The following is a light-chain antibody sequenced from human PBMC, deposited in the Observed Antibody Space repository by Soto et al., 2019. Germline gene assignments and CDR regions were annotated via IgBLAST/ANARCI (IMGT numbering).Light chain of an antibody. CDR3: SSYTSSSTPVV. J-gene: IGLJ2*01. V-gene: IGLV2-14*01. CDR1: SSDVGGYNY. Sequence: QSVLTQPASVSGSPGQSITISCTGTSSDVGGYNYVSWYQQHPGKAPKLMIYEVSNRPSGVSNRFSGSKSGNTASQTISGLQAEDEADYYCSSYTSSSTPVVFGGGTKVTVL. CDR2: EVS.